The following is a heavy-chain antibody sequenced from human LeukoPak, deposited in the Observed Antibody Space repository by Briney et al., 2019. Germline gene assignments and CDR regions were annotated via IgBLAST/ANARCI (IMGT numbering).Heavy chain of an antibody. J-gene: IGHJ4*02. CDR3: ARDTALIITPGGPDY. Sequence: ASVKVSCKASGYTFTSYGISWVRQAPGQGLEWMGWISAYNGDTKYAQNLQGRVTLTIDTSTGTAYMELRSLTSDDTALYYCARDTALIITPGGPDYWGRGTLITVSS. D-gene: IGHD2-8*02. CDR1: GYTFTSYG. CDR2: ISAYNGDT. V-gene: IGHV1-18*01.